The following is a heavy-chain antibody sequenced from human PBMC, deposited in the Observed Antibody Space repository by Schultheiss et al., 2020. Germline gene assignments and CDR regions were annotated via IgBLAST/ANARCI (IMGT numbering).Heavy chain of an antibody. CDR2: ISAYNGNT. Sequence: ASVKVSCKASGYTFTSYGISWVRQAPGQGLEWMGWISAYNGNTSYAQKFQGRVTMTRDTSTSTVYMELSSLRSEDTAVYYCAVAAAGRPFDPWGQGTLVTVSS. V-gene: IGHV1-18*01. D-gene: IGHD6-13*01. J-gene: IGHJ5*02. CDR3: AVAAAGRPFDP. CDR1: GYTFTSYG.